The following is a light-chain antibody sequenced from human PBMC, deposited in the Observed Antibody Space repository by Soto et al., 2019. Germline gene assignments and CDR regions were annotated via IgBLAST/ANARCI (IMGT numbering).Light chain of an antibody. J-gene: IGKJ3*01. CDR1: QTISSY. CDR2: AAS. Sequence: DIQMTQSPSSLSASEGDRVTITCRSSQTISSYLNWYQQKPGKAPKLLIYAASTLQSGVPYRFRGSGSGTDFTLTISSLQPEDFATYYCQQSYSTPRTYRPGHKLDI. CDR3: QQSYSTPRT. V-gene: IGKV1-39*01.